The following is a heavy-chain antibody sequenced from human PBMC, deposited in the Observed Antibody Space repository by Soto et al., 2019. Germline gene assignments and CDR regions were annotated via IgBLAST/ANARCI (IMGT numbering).Heavy chain of an antibody. J-gene: IGHJ5*02. CDR2: MYYSGNT. CDR3: ARRYSSGWYGA. Sequence: QVQLQESGPGLVKPSETLSLTCTVSGDSISSYYWSWIRQPPGKGLEWIGYMYYSGNTKYNPSLKSXXAXSXXTSKTRFPLRMSSVTAADTAIYYCARRYSSGWYGAWGQGTLVTVSS. CDR1: GDSISSYY. D-gene: IGHD6-19*01. V-gene: IGHV4-59*08.